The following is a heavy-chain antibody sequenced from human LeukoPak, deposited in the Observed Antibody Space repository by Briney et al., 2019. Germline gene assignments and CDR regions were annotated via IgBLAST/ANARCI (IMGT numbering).Heavy chain of an antibody. CDR1: GFTFSSYA. CDR3: AKDTKTMVRGVIFYYYYYMDV. CDR2: ISGSDSST. J-gene: IGHJ6*03. D-gene: IGHD3-10*01. Sequence: GGSLRLSCAASGFTFSSYAMSWVRQAPGKGLEWVSGISGSDSSTFYADSVKGRFTISRDNSKNTLYLQMNSLRAEDTAVYYCAKDTKTMVRGVIFYYYYYMDVWGKGTTVTISS. V-gene: IGHV3-23*01.